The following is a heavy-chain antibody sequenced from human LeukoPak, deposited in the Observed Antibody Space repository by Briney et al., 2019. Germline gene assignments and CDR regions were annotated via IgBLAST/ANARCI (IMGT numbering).Heavy chain of an antibody. CDR2: IGTASDT. CDR3: AKRGNPTVGHHYLDV. D-gene: IGHD1-1*01. J-gene: IGHJ6*03. CDR1: GFTFSSFD. V-gene: IGHV3-13*01. Sequence: GGSLRLSCAASGFTFSSFDMHWVRQPTGQGLEWVSTIGTASDTYYPGSVMGRFTISRDNSRNTLYLQMNSLSAEDTAVYYCAKRGNPTVGHHYLDVWGKGTTVSVSS.